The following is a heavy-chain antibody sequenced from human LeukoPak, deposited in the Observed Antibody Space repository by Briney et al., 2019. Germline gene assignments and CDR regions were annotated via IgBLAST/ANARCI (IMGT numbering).Heavy chain of an antibody. CDR3: ARSTTIPYHAFDI. Sequence: SETLSLTCSVSGGSISSSCHYWGWIRQPPGKGLEWIGSVYYSGDTYYNPSLKSRVTISVDTSKNQFSLKVTPVTAADTAVYYCARSTTIPYHAFDIWGQGTMVTVSS. CDR1: GGSISSSCHY. J-gene: IGHJ3*02. CDR2: VYYSGDT. V-gene: IGHV4-39*01. D-gene: IGHD3-3*01.